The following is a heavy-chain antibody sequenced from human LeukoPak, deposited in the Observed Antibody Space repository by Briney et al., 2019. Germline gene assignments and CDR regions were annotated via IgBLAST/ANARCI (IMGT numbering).Heavy chain of an antibody. CDR3: ARGSGSYYDTFFDY. D-gene: IGHD1-26*01. CDR2: INPNTGAT. CDR1: GYTFTGYL. Sequence: ASVKVSCKASGYTFTGYLIHWVRQAPGQGLEYMGWINPNTGATEYALKFRGRVTMTRDTSISTTYMELSRLTSDDTAVYYCARGSGSYYDTFFDYWGQGTLVTVSS. J-gene: IGHJ4*02. V-gene: IGHV1-2*02.